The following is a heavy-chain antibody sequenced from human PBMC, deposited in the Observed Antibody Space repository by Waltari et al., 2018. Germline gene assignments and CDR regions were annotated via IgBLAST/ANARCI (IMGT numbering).Heavy chain of an antibody. CDR2: IYVGDSET. V-gene: IGHV5-51*03. CDR1: GEKVSTYW. CDR3: ARREHDYDYVGGSYRRVIDTFDI. J-gene: IGHJ3*02. D-gene: IGHD3-16*02. Sequence: EVRLVQSGAEVKKPGESLKISCKGSGEKVSTYWNGWVRQMPGKGLEWMGIIYVGDSETRYSPSFRGQVTMSADKSITTAYLQWSSLKASDTAMYYCARREHDYDYVGGSYRRVIDTFDIWGQGTRVTVSS.